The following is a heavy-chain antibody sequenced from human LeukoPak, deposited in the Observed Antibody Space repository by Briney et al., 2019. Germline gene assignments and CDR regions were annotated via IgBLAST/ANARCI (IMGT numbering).Heavy chain of an antibody. CDR1: GFTFSSYY. Sequence: GGSLRLSCAASGFTFSSYYMSWVRQPPGKGLEWVANIKQDGSERDYVDSVKGRFTISRDNAKKSVYLQMNSLRVENTAVYYCARERLRFPNWFDPWGQGTLVTVSS. CDR2: IKQDGSER. CDR3: ARERLRFPNWFDP. J-gene: IGHJ5*02. V-gene: IGHV3-7*01. D-gene: IGHD3-3*01.